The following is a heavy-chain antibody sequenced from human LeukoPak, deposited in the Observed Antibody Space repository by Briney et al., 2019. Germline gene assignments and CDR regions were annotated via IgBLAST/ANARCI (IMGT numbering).Heavy chain of an antibody. Sequence: PSETLSLTCTVSGGSISSSSYYWGWIRQPPGKGLEWIGSIYYSGSTYYNPSLKSRVTISVDTPKNQFSLKLSSVTAADTAVYYCAKSTPVEVDYWGQGALVTVSS. CDR2: IYYSGST. J-gene: IGHJ4*02. V-gene: IGHV4-39*01. CDR3: AKSTPVEVDY. CDR1: GGSISSSSYY.